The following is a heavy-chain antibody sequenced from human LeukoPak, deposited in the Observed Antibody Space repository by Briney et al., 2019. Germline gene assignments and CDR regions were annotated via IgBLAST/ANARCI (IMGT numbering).Heavy chain of an antibody. Sequence: SETLSPTCAVYGGSFSGYYWSWIRQPPGKGLEWIGEINHSGSTNYNPSLKSRVTISVDTSKNQFSLKLSSVTAADTAVYYCAAGYSYPLAFDIWGQGTMVTVSS. V-gene: IGHV4-34*01. J-gene: IGHJ3*02. D-gene: IGHD5-18*01. CDR1: GGSFSGYY. CDR2: INHSGST. CDR3: AAGYSYPLAFDI.